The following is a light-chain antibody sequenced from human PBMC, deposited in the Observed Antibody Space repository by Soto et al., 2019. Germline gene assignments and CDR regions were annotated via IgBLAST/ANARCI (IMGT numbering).Light chain of an antibody. J-gene: IGKJ4*01. Sequence: DIQITQSPSSLSASVLEIVTITFLSSQSISSYLNWYQQKPGKAPKLLIYGASTLQSGVPARFSGSESGAVFTLRISSLQPEDFATYYCQQLNSYPLTFGGGTKVDIK. V-gene: IGKV1-9*01. CDR1: QSISSY. CDR3: QQLNSYPLT. CDR2: GAS.